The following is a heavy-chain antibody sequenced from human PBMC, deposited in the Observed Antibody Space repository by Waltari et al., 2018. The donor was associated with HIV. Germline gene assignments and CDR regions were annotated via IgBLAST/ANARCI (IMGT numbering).Heavy chain of an antibody. J-gene: IGHJ4*01. Sequence: QVQLVQSAAELKSPGASVQIACRTSGYTFAAVHIHWVRQAPGEGLQWVGWVNPANGATNYAQELQDWVSVTTDRSITTVYLTLKRLRSDDTAVYYCARGESATWANLDFWGQGTVVSVSS. D-gene: IGHD1-26*01. CDR1: GYTFAAVH. V-gene: IGHV1-2*04. CDR2: VNPANGAT. CDR3: ARGESATWANLDF.